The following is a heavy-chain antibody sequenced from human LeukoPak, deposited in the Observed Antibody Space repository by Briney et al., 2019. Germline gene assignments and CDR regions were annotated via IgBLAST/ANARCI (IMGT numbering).Heavy chain of an antibody. CDR2: ISYDGSDK. CDR3: AREGYNWNDFDY. J-gene: IGHJ4*02. V-gene: IGHV3-30*04. Sequence: PGGSLRLSCAASGFTFSNYAMHWVRQAPGKGLEWVAVISYDGSDKYYADSVKGRFTISRDNSKNTLYLQMNSLRAKDTAVYYCAREGYNWNDFDYWGQGTLVTVSS. D-gene: IGHD1-20*01. CDR1: GFTFSNYA.